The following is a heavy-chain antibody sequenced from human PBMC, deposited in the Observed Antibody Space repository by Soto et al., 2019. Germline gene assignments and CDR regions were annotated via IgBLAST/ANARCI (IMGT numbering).Heavy chain of an antibody. J-gene: IGHJ6*02. D-gene: IGHD2-21*01. CDR1: GFSFSSFE. Sequence: VQLVESGGGLVQPGGSLRLSCAASGFSFSSFEMNWVRQAPGKGLEWVSYISSAGGTIYYADSVKGRFTISKDSAKNSLCLQMNSLRADDTGVYYCARVSRIPVQGMDVWGQGTTVTVSS. CDR3: ARVSRIPVQGMDV. V-gene: IGHV3-48*03. CDR2: ISSAGGTI.